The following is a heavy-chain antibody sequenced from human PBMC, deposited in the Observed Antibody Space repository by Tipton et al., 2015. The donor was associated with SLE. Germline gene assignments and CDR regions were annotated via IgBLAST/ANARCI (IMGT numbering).Heavy chain of an antibody. J-gene: IGHJ2*01. V-gene: IGHV4-59*01. CDR2: IYYRGST. CDR3: ASRIAAAGTTGRYFDL. D-gene: IGHD6-13*01. CDR1: GGSISSYY. Sequence: TLSLTCTVSGGSISSYYWSWIRQPPGKGLEWIGYIYYRGSTNYNPSLKSRVTISVDTSKNQFSLKLSSVTAADTAVYYCASRIAAAGTTGRYFDLWGRGTLVTVSS.